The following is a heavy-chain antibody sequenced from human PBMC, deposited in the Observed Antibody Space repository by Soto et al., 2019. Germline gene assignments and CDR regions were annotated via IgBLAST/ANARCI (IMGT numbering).Heavy chain of an antibody. CDR2: INHSGST. CDR3: ARAGALRYFDWFGHYYYYGMDV. Sequence: SETLSLTCAVYGGSFSGYYWSWIRQPPGKGLEWIGEINHSGSTNYNPSLKSRVTISVDTSKNQFSLKLSSVTAADTAVYYCARAGALRYFDWFGHYYYYGMDVWGQGTTVPVSS. CDR1: GGSFSGYY. V-gene: IGHV4-34*01. D-gene: IGHD3-9*01. J-gene: IGHJ6*02.